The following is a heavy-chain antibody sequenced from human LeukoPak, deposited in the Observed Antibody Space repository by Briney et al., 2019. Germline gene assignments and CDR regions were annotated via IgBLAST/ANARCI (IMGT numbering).Heavy chain of an antibody. Sequence: SETLSLTCTVSGGSISSGGYYWSWIRQPPGKGLEWIGYIYHSGSTYYNPSLKSRVTISVDRSKNQFSLRLSSVTAADTAVYYCARGQGRFGEFNYWGQGTLVTVSS. D-gene: IGHD3-10*01. J-gene: IGHJ4*02. CDR3: ARGQGRFGEFNY. V-gene: IGHV4-30-2*01. CDR1: GGSISSGGYY. CDR2: IYHSGST.